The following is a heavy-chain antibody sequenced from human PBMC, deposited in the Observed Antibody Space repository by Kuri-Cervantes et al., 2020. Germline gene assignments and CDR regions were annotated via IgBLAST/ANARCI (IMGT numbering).Heavy chain of an antibody. CDR2: ISAYNGNT. CDR1: GYTFTSYG. CDR3: AREIAAAGIRWFDP. J-gene: IGHJ5*02. Sequence: ASVKVSCKASGYTFTSYGISWVRRAPGQGLEWMGWISAYNGNTNYAQKLQGRVTMTTDTSTSTAYMELRSLRSDDTAVYYCAREIAAAGIRWFDPWGQGTLVTVSP. D-gene: IGHD6-13*01. V-gene: IGHV1-18*01.